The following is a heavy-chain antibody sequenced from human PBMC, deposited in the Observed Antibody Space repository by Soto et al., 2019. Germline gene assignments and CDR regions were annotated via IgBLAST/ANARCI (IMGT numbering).Heavy chain of an antibody. D-gene: IGHD3-9*01. Sequence: SETLSLTCAVYGGSFSGYYWSRIRQPSGKGLEWIGEINHSGSTNYNPSLKSRVTISVDTSKNQFSLKLSSVTAADTAVYYCARGPYDILTGYYYFDYWGQGTLVTVSS. V-gene: IGHV4-34*01. CDR3: ARGPYDILTGYYYFDY. J-gene: IGHJ4*02. CDR2: INHSGST. CDR1: GGSFSGYY.